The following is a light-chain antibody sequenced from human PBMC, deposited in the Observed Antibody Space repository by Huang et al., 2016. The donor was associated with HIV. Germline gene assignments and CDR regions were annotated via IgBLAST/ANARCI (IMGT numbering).Light chain of an antibody. J-gene: IGKJ4*01. Sequence: EIVMTQSPATLSVSPGQRVTLACRAKRSVSTNLAWYQQRHGQAPRLLIYGSSTRAPGIPARFSGSESGTDFSLTISSLQSEDFALYYCHQYNNWLLSFGGGTRV. CDR1: RSVSTN. V-gene: IGKV3-15*01. CDR2: GSS. CDR3: HQYNNWLLS.